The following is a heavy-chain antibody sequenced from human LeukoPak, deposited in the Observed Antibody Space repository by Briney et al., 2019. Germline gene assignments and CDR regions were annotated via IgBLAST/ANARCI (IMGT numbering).Heavy chain of an antibody. V-gene: IGHV4-39*01. CDR2: IYYSGST. CDR3: ARPLARGNSGDDAFDI. CDR1: GGSISSSSYY. Sequence: TSETLSLTCTVSGGSISSSSYYWGWIRQPPGKGLEWIGSIYYSGSTYYNPSLKSRVTISVDTSKNQFSLKLSSVTAADTAVYYCARPLARGNSGDDAFDIWGQGTMVSVSS. J-gene: IGHJ3*02. D-gene: IGHD4-23*01.